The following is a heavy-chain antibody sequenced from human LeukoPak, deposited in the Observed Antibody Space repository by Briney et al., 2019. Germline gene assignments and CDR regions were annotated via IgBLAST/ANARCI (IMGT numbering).Heavy chain of an antibody. V-gene: IGHV4-59*01. J-gene: IGHJ4*02. CDR2: IYYSGST. D-gene: IGHD5-12*01. CDR3: ARDSRYGGYGDDNFDY. CDR1: GGSISSYY. Sequence: SETLSLTCTVSGGSISSYYWSWIRQPPGKGLEWIGYIYYSGSTNYNPSLKSRVTISVDTSKNQFSLKLSSVTAADTAVYYCARDSRYGGYGDDNFDYWGQGTLVTVSS.